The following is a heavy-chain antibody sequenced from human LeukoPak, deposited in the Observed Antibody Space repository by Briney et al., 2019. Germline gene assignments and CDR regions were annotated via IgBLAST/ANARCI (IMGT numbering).Heavy chain of an antibody. D-gene: IGHD1-1*01. CDR3: AKDLSGISSTGRTFDY. J-gene: IGHJ4*02. CDR2: ISGSGVST. Sequence: PGGSLRLSCTASGFTFGDYAMSWFRQAPGKGLEWVSAISGSGVSTYYADSVKGRFTISRDNSKNTLYLQMNSLRAEDTAVYYCAKDLSGISSTGRTFDYWGQGTLVTVSS. V-gene: IGHV3-23*01. CDR1: GFTFGDYA.